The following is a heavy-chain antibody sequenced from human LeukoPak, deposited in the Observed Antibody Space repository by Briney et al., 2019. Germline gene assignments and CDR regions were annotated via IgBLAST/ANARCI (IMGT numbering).Heavy chain of an antibody. Sequence: PGGSLRLSCAASGFTVSSNYMSWVRQAPGKGLEWVSVIYSGGNTYYADSVKGRFTISRDNSKNTLYLQMNSLRAEDTAVYYCAKDLGGYYYDSSGFDYWGQGTLVTVSS. CDR3: AKDLGGYYYDSSGFDY. V-gene: IGHV3-53*01. D-gene: IGHD3-22*01. CDR1: GFTVSSNY. CDR2: IYSGGNT. J-gene: IGHJ4*02.